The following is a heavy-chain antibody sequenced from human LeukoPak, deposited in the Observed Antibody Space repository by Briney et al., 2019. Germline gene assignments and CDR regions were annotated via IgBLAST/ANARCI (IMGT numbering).Heavy chain of an antibody. D-gene: IGHD3-9*01. J-gene: IGHJ4*02. Sequence: SETLSLTCSVSGTSISSSSWTWIRQPPGKGLEWIGYVFYGGSVNSNPSLKSRVTISLDTSKNQVSLKLTSVTPADTAVYYCAREDRARYSLDYWGQGTLVTVSS. CDR2: VFYGGSV. V-gene: IGHV4-59*01. CDR3: AREDRARYSLDY. CDR1: GTSISSSS.